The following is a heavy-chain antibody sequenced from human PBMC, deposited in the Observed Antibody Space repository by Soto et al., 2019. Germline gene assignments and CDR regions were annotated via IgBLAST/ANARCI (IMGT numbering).Heavy chain of an antibody. CDR1: RFTFSRYE. V-gene: IGHV3-48*03. CDR2: ISSSGTSI. CDR3: ARDRGYTSGSYGGAFDF. D-gene: IGHD6-19*01. J-gene: IGHJ4*02. Sequence: PGGSLRLSCAASRFTFSRYEMNWVRQAPGKGLEWVASISSSGTSIYYADSVKGRFSISRDNDKNSVYLAMNSRRVDDTAVDYCARDRGYTSGSYGGAFDFWGQGTLVTVSS.